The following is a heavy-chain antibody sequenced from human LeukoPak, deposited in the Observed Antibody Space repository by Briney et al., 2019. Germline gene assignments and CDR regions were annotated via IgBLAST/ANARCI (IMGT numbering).Heavy chain of an antibody. D-gene: IGHD6-13*01. V-gene: IGHV4-59*08. CDR2: IYDSGST. Sequence: TPSETLSLTCTVSGDYIRGFYWGWVRRPPGRGLEWIGYIYDSGSTKYNPSLESRVTISVDTSRNQFSLKLKSVTAADTAVYYCAKGVRIANVWGQGTMVTVSS. CDR1: GDYIRGFY. CDR3: AKGVRIANV. J-gene: IGHJ3*01.